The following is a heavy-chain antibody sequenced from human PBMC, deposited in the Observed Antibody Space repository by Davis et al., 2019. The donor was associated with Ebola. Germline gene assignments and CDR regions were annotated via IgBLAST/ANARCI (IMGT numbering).Heavy chain of an antibody. D-gene: IGHD3-22*01. CDR2: IYYSGST. CDR1: GGSVSSGGYY. CDR3: ARDYYDSNGYLYYFDH. V-gene: IGHV4-61*08. Sequence: MPSETLSLTCTVSGGSVSSGGYYWNWIRQPPGKGLEWIGYIYYSGSTDYSPSLRGRVSISLDTSKNQFSLRLNSVTAADTAVYYCARDYYDSNGYLYYFDHWGQGTLVTVSS. J-gene: IGHJ4*02.